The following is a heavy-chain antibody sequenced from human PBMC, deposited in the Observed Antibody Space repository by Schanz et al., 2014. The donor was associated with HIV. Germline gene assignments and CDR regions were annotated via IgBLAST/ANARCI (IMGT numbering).Heavy chain of an antibody. CDR2: ISYDAVNK. V-gene: IGHV3-30*03. CDR1: GLTFNSFG. Sequence: VQLVESGGGLVQPGRSLRLSCAASGLTFNSFGIHWVRQAPGKGLEWVAVISYDAVNKFYADSVKGRFTISRDNSKNTLYLQMNSLRAEDTSVYYCARGFQGFDYWGQGTLVTVSS. D-gene: IGHD3-10*01. J-gene: IGHJ4*02. CDR3: ARGFQGFDY.